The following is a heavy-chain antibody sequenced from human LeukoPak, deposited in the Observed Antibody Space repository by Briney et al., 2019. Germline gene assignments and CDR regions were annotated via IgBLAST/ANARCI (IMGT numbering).Heavy chain of an antibody. Sequence: SETLSLTCTVSGGSISSYYWSWIRQPPGKGLEWIGYIYYSGSTNYNPSLKSRVTISVDTSKNQFSLKLSSVTAADTAVYYCARSTGYSIYYFDYWGQGTLVTVSS. CDR2: IYYSGST. CDR1: GGSISSYY. J-gene: IGHJ4*02. V-gene: IGHV4-59*01. D-gene: IGHD6-13*01. CDR3: ARSTGYSIYYFDY.